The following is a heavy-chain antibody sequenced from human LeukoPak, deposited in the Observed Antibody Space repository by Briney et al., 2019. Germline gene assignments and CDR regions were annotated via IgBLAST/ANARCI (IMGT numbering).Heavy chain of an antibody. J-gene: IGHJ4*02. V-gene: IGHV3-7*01. CDR3: VRDRGWYHFDL. Sequence: GGSLRLSCAASGFTFSSYWMTWIRQAPGKGLEWVAHIKEDATESRTADSVKGRFTISRDNTKNSLFLQLNSLRAEDTAVYYCVRDRGWYHFDLWGQGTLVTVSS. CDR2: IKEDATES. CDR1: GFTFSSYW. D-gene: IGHD3-10*01.